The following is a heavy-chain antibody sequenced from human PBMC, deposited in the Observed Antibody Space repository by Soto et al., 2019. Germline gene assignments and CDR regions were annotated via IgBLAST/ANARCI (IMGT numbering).Heavy chain of an antibody. CDR1: GGSISSGGYY. CDR3: ARARYYYDSSGYYHNPYDY. V-gene: IGHV4-31*03. D-gene: IGHD3-22*01. CDR2: IYYSGST. Sequence: QVQLQESGPGLVKPSQTLSLTCTVSGGSISSGGYYWSWIRQHPGKGLEWIGYIYYSGSTYFNPSAKSRVTTSVETSKNQFSLKLSSVTAADTAVYYCARARYYYDSSGYYHNPYDYWGQGTLVTVSS. J-gene: IGHJ4*02.